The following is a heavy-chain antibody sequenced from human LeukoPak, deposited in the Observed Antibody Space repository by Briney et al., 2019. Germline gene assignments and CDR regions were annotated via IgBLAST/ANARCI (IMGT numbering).Heavy chain of an antibody. J-gene: IGHJ4*02. CDR1: GSTFSSYA. CDR3: ANGWSPDY. CDR2: ISGSGGST. V-gene: IGHV3-23*01. Sequence: QTGGSLRLSCAASGSTFSSYAMSWVRQAPGKGLEWVSGISGSGGSTYYADSVKGRFTIFRDNSKNTPYLQMNSLRAEDTAVYHCANGWSPDYWGRGTLVTVSS. D-gene: IGHD2-15*01.